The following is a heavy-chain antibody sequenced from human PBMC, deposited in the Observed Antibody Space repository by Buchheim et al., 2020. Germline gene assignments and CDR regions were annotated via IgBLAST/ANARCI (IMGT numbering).Heavy chain of an antibody. CDR3: AKDPSGLAGTKYGY. V-gene: IGHV3-33*06. D-gene: IGHD1-1*01. Sequence: QVQLVESGGGVVQPGRSLRLSCAASGFTFSSYAMHWVRQAPGRGLEWVAVIWFDGSNKYYADSVKGRFTISRDNSKNTLYLQMNSLRAEDTAVYYCAKDPSGLAGTKYGYWGQGTL. CDR2: IWFDGSNK. CDR1: GFTFSSYA. J-gene: IGHJ4*02.